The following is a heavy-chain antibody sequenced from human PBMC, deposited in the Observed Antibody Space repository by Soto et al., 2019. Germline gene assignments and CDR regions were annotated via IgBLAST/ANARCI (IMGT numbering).Heavy chain of an antibody. V-gene: IGHV3-30-3*02. Sequence: GSLRLSGAASDFTFISYPMYWVRQAPGKGLEWVAVISFDGIKKYFADSVMGRFTVSRDNSRNTLYLQMNSLRAEDTAVYYCARASGYDLSRYGLDVWGQGTTVTVSS. CDR1: DFTFISYP. D-gene: IGHD5-12*01. J-gene: IGHJ6*02. CDR3: ARASGYDLSRYGLDV. CDR2: ISFDGIKK.